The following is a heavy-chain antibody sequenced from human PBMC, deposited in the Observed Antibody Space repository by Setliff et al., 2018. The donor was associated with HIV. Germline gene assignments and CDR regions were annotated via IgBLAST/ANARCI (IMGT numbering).Heavy chain of an antibody. CDR3: AKHDFGEGSCFDP. J-gene: IGHJ5*02. CDR1: GQFISGGYY. D-gene: IGHD3-16*01. Sequence: PSETLSLTCTVSGQFISGGYYWGWIRQPPGKGLEWIGSVYHSGKTYYNPSLKSRVTMSADTSKNQISLMLRSMTAADTAVYYCAKHDFGEGSCFDPWGQGSLVTVSS. CDR2: VYHSGKT. V-gene: IGHV4-38-2*02.